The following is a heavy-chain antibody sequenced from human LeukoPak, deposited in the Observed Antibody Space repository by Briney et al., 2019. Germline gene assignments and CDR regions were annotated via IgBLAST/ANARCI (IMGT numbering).Heavy chain of an antibody. CDR1: NYSISSGYY. Sequence: PSETLSLTCTVSNYSISSGYYWGWIRQPPGKGLEWIGSIYHSGSTYYNPSLKSRVTISVDTSKNQFSLKLSSVTAADTAVYYCARDLPCIARLYYFDYWGQGTLVTVSS. V-gene: IGHV4-38-2*02. D-gene: IGHD6-13*01. J-gene: IGHJ4*02. CDR2: IYHSGST. CDR3: ARDLPCIARLYYFDY.